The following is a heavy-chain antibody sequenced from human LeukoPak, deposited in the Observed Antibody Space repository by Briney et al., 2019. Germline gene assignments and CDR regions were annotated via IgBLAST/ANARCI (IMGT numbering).Heavy chain of an antibody. CDR3: AIQDGSNCGGAQCAFDI. CDR2: ISAYNGNT. D-gene: IGHD2-21*01. J-gene: IGHJ3*02. CDR1: PYRFTSYG. Sequence: GASVKVSRKASPYRFTSYGISWVRQAPGQGLEWMGWISAYNGNTFYAQRVQGRVTLTTDTPTSTAYLDLRSLRLDDTAVYYCAIQDGSNCGGAQCAFDIWGQGTMVTVSS. V-gene: IGHV1-18*01.